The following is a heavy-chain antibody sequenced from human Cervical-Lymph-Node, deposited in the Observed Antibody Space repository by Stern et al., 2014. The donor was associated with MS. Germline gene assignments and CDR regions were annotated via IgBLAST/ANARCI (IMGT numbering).Heavy chain of an antibody. V-gene: IGHV1-46*03. J-gene: IGHJ5*02. CDR2: IIPNSGTT. CDR1: GYSFTTHY. Sequence: QVQLGQSGAEVKKPGASFNVSCEASGYSFTTHYMHWIRQAPGEGLEWVGMIIPNSGTTTYARQFQGRVIITRDTSTSTIYLELTGLRSADTAVYFCTRVQRERRALDHFDPWGQGTLVTVSS. D-gene: IGHD1-1*01. CDR3: TRVQRERRALDHFDP.